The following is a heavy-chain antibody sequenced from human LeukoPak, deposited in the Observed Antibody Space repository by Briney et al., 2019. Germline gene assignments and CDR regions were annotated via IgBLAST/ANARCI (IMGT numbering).Heavy chain of an antibody. CDR3: ANDIDY. J-gene: IGHJ4*02. CDR2: IRNSDGMT. V-gene: IGHV3-23*01. CDR1: GFNIHTYT. Sequence: GGSLRLSCVASGFNIHTYTMYWVRQPPGQGLEWVSGIRNSDGMTYYADSVRGRFTISTDNFKNTLYLQMNSLRAEDTAVYYCANDIDYWGQGTLVTVSS.